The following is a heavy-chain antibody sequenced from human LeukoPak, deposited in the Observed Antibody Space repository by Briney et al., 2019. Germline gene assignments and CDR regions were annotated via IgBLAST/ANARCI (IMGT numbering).Heavy chain of an antibody. Sequence: PGGSLRLSCAASGFTVSSNYMSWVRQAPGKGLEWVSVIYSGGSTYYADSVKGRFTISRDNSKNTLYLQMNSLRAEDTAVYYCARGGQWELPEAFDIWGQGTMVTASS. CDR3: ARGGQWELPEAFDI. J-gene: IGHJ3*02. D-gene: IGHD1-26*01. V-gene: IGHV3-66*02. CDR1: GFTVSSNY. CDR2: IYSGGST.